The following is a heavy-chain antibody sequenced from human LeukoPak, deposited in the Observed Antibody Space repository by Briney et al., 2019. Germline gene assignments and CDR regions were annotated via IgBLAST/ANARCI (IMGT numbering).Heavy chain of an antibody. CDR1: GFTFSVFA. CDR3: ASIVREFYYYYYGMDV. CDR2: ISGSGDST. D-gene: IGHD3-10*01. J-gene: IGHJ6*02. V-gene: IGHV3-23*01. Sequence: GGSLRLSCAASGFTFSVFAMHWVRQAPGKGLEWVSSISGSGDSTYYADSVKGRFTFSRDNSKNTLYLQMNSLRAEDTAVYYCASIVREFYYYYYGMDVWGQGTTVTVSS.